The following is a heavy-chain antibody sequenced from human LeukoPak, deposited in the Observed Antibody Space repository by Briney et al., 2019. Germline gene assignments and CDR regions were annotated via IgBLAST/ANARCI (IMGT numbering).Heavy chain of an antibody. V-gene: IGHV3-30*02. J-gene: IGHJ4*02. Sequence: GGSLRLSCAASGFTFDDYGMSWVRQAPGKGLEWVAFIRSDGSNEYYTDSVKGRFTISRDNSKNTLYLQLNSLRPEDTAVYYCARGGISASWDPFDYWGQGTLVTVSS. CDR3: ARGGISASWDPFDY. CDR1: GFTFDDYG. CDR2: IRSDGSNE. D-gene: IGHD2-2*01.